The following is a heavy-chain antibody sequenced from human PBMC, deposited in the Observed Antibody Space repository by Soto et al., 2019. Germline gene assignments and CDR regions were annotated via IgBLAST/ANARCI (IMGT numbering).Heavy chain of an antibody. D-gene: IGHD2-2*01. J-gene: IGHJ4*02. CDR1: GYTFTGYY. CDR3: AILLGYCSSTSCSSFDY. CDR2: INPNSGGT. V-gene: IGHV1-2*04. Sequence: QVQLVQSGAEVKKPGASVKVSCKASGYTFTGYYMHWVRQAPGQGLEWMGWINPNSGGTNYAQKFQGWVTMTRDTSISPAYMELSRLRSDDTAVYYCAILLGYCSSTSCSSFDYWGQGTLVTVSS.